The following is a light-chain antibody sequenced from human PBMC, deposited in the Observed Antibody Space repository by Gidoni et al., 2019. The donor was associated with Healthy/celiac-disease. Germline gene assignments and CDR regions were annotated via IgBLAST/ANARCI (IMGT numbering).Light chain of an antibody. V-gene: IGKV3-20*01. CDR2: GAS. Sequence: EIVLTQSPGTLSLSPGERATLPCRASQSVSSSYLAWYQQKPGQAPRLLIYGASSRATGLPVRFSGSGSGTDFTLTISILEPEDFAVYYCQQYGSSPLTFGGGTKVEIK. CDR1: QSVSSSY. J-gene: IGKJ4*01. CDR3: QQYGSSPLT.